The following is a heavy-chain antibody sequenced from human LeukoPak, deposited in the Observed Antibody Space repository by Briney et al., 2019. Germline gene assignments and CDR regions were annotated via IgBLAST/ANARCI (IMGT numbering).Heavy chain of an antibody. V-gene: IGHV3-23*01. CDR3: AKESTVTPGNVNWFDS. J-gene: IGHJ5*01. D-gene: IGHD4-17*01. Sequence: GGSLRLSCAASGFTFSTYGMSWVRQAPGKGLEWVSSINGRGGSTYYAESVKGRFTISRGNSKNRLYLQMNSLRAEDTAVYYCAKESTVTPGNVNWFDSWGQGTLVTVSS. CDR1: GFTFSTYG. CDR2: INGRGGST.